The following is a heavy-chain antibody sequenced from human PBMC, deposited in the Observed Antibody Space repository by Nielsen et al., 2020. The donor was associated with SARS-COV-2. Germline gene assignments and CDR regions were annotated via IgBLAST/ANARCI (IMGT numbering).Heavy chain of an antibody. Sequence: WIRQPPGKGLDWVSSISSSSSYMYYADSVKGRFTISRDNAKNSLYLQMNSLGAEDTAVYYCARGRIMDCSGGSCYSSPLGYWGQGTLVTVSS. CDR2: ISSSSSYM. J-gene: IGHJ4*02. D-gene: IGHD2-15*01. CDR3: ARGRIMDCSGGSCYSSPLGY. V-gene: IGHV3-21*01.